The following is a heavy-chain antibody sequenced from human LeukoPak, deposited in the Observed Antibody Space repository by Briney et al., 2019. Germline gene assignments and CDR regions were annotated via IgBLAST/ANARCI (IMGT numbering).Heavy chain of an antibody. CDR1: GVSISTGYW. D-gene: IGHD6-13*01. V-gene: IGHV4-4*02. CDR3: ARGPGQQLDAFDI. J-gene: IGHJ3*02. Sequence: SGTLSLTCVVSGVSISTGYWWSWLRPSPEKGLEWIGEIHRDGSTNYNPSLKSRATISVDTSTNQFSLKLTSVTAADTAMYYCARGPGQQLDAFDIWGQGTMGTVSS. CDR2: IHRDGST.